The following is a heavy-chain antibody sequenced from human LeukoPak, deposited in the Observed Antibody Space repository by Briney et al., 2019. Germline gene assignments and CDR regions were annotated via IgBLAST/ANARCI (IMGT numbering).Heavy chain of an antibody. Sequence: SVKVSCKASGGTFSRYAISWVRQAPGQGLEWMGGIIPIFGTANYAQKFQGRVTITADKSTSTAYMELSSLRSEDTAVYYCAKGYSSGWSEGFLDYWGQGSLVTVSS. CDR3: AKGYSSGWSEGFLDY. CDR1: GGTFSRYA. CDR2: IIPIFGTA. J-gene: IGHJ4*02. V-gene: IGHV1-69*06. D-gene: IGHD6-19*01.